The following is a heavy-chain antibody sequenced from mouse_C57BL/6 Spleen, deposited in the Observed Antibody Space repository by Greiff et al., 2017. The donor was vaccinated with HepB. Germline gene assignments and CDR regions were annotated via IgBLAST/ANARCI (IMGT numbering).Heavy chain of an antibody. CDR2: IRSKSNNYAT. D-gene: IGHD2-4*01. J-gene: IGHJ3*01. V-gene: IGHV10-1*01. CDR1: GFSFNTYA. CDR3: VLYDYVPFAY. Sequence: EVQRVESGGGLVQPKGSLKLSCAASGFSFNTYAMNWVRQAPGKGLEWVARIRSKSNNYATYYADSVKDRFTISRDDSESMLYLQMNNLKTEDTAMYYCVLYDYVPFAYWGQGTLVTVSA.